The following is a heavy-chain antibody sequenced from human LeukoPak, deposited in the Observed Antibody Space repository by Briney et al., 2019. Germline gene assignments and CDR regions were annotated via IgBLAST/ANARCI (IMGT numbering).Heavy chain of an antibody. Sequence: ASVKVSCKTSGSTFTAYYMQWVRQAPGQGLEWMGWINTNTGNPTYAQGFTGRFVFSLDTSVTTAYLQISNLKAEDTAVYYCARVDSSNWSRCDYWGQGTLVTVSS. CDR2: INTNTGNP. CDR3: ARVDSSNWSRCDY. V-gene: IGHV7-4-1*02. CDR1: GSTFTAYY. J-gene: IGHJ4*02. D-gene: IGHD6-13*01.